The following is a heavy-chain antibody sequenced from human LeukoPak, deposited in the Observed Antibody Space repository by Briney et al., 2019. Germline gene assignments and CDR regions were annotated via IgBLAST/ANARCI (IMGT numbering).Heavy chain of an antibody. D-gene: IGHD6-19*01. CDR3: AGGSGWFAPDFDY. CDR2: IYSGGST. V-gene: IGHV3-53*01. Sequence: PGGSLRLSCAASGFTVSSNYMSWVRQAPGKGLEWASVIYSGGSTYYADSVKGRFTISRDNSKNTLYLQMNSLRAEDTAVYYCAGGSGWFAPDFDYWGQGTLVTVSS. CDR1: GFTVSSNY. J-gene: IGHJ4*02.